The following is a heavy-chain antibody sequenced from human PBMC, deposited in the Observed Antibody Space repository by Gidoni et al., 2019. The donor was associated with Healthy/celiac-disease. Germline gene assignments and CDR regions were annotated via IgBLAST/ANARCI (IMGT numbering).Heavy chain of an antibody. J-gene: IGHJ4*02. CDR2: IYYSGST. CDR1: GGSISSSSYY. CDR3: ASICGYPQRCALSIDY. Sequence: QLQLQESGPGLVKPSETPSLTCTVSGGSISSSSYYWGWIRQPPGKGLEWIGSIYYSGSTYYNPSLKSRVTISVDTSKNQFSLKLSSVTAADTAVYYCASICGYPQRCALSIDYWGQGTLVTVSS. D-gene: IGHD5-12*01. V-gene: IGHV4-39*01.